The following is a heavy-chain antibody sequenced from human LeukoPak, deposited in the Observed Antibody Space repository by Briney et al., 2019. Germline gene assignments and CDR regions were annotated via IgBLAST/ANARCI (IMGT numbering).Heavy chain of an antibody. V-gene: IGHV3-74*01. CDR2: INSDGSST. Sequence: PGGSLRLSCAASGFTFSSYWMHWVRQAPGKGLVWVSRINSDGSSTSYADSVKGRFTISRDNVKNTLYLQMNSLRAEDTAVYYCARAPSIFGVGTPVDCWGQGTLVTVSS. D-gene: IGHD3-3*01. CDR3: ARAPSIFGVGTPVDC. CDR1: GFTFSSYW. J-gene: IGHJ4*02.